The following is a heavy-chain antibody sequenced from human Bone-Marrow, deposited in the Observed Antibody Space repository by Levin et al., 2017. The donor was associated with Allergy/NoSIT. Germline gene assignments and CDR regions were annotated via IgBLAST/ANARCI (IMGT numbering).Heavy chain of an antibody. CDR3: AIYDFWSGYYSY. CDR1: GFTFSSYA. CDR2: ISGSGGST. Sequence: PGGSLRLSCAASGFTFSSYAMSWVRQAPGKGLEWVSAISGSGGSTYYADSVKGRFTISRDNSKNTLYLQMNSLRAEDTAVYYCAIYDFWSGYYSYWGQGTLVTVSS. D-gene: IGHD3-3*01. J-gene: IGHJ4*02. V-gene: IGHV3-23*01.